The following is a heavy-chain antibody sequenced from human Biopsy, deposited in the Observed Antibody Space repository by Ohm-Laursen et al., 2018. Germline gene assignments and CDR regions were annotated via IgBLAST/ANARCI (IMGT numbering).Heavy chain of an antibody. V-gene: IGHV4-34*01. CDR2: INQGGST. D-gene: IGHD5-12*01. CDR1: GESSSGYF. Sequence: SDTLSLTCAVNGESSSGYFWNWIRQPPGKGLEWIGEINQGGSTKYNPSLKRRATLSADSSNSQFSLRLTSVTAADTAIYYCARGSGYFKLDVWGQGTTVTVSS. J-gene: IGHJ6*02. CDR3: ARGSGYFKLDV.